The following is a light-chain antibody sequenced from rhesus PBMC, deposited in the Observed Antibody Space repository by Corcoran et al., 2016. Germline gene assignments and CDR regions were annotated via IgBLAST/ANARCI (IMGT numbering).Light chain of an antibody. J-gene: IGKJ3*01. V-gene: IGKV1-38*01. CDR1: QGISSY. CDR2: VAS. Sequence: DIQLTQSPSSLSASVGDRVTIPCRASQGISSYLAWYQQKSGKAPKLLIFVASSLQSGAPSRFSSSGAGIEFTLTISRLQPEDFATYYCHQRNTFPFTFGPGTKLDIK. CDR3: HQRNTFPFT.